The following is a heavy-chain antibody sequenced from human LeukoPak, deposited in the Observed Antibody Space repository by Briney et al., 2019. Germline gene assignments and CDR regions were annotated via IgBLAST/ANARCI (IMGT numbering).Heavy chain of an antibody. CDR3: AKDGRLRVTQWDAFDY. D-gene: IGHD1-26*01. V-gene: IGHV3-23*01. Sequence: PGGSLRLSCAASGFTFSSYAMSRVRQAPGKGLEWVSGISGSGGSTYYADSVKGRFTISRDDSKNTLYLQVNSLRAEDTAVYYCAKDGRLRVTQWDAFDYWGQGTLVTVSS. CDR2: ISGSGGST. J-gene: IGHJ4*02. CDR1: GFTFSSYA.